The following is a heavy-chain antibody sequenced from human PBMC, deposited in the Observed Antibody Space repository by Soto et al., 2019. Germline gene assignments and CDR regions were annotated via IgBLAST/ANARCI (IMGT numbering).Heavy chain of an antibody. CDR3: ARDGIAVAGSFDY. J-gene: IGHJ4*02. CDR1: GFTFSSYA. CDR2: ISSNGGST. D-gene: IGHD6-19*01. V-gene: IGHV3-64*04. Sequence: PGGSLRLSCSASGFTFSSYAMHWVRQAPGKGLEYVSAISSNGGSTYYADSVKGRFTISRDNSKNTLYLQMNSLRAEDTAVYYCARDGIAVAGSFDYWGQGTLVTVSS.